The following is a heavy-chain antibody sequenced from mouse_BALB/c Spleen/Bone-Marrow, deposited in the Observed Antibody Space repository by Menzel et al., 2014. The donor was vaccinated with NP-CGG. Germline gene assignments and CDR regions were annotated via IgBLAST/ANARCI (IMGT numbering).Heavy chain of an antibody. J-gene: IGHJ2*01. CDR3: AREGAYDYEIFDY. D-gene: IGHD2-4*01. Sequence: SGPELVKPGASMKISCKASGYSFAGYTMNWVKQSHGKNLEWIGLINPYNGGTSYNQKFKGKATLTVDKSSSTAYMELLSLTSEDSAVYYCAREGAYDYEIFDYWGQGTTLTVSS. V-gene: IGHV1-18*01. CDR1: GYSFAGYT. CDR2: INPYNGGT.